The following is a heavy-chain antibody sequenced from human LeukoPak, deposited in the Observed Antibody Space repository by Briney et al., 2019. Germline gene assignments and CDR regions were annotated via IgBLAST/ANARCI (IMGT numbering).Heavy chain of an antibody. J-gene: IGHJ4*02. CDR1: GYTFTSYG. CDR3: ARDSDYDSSGYFSY. CDR2: ISAYNGNT. D-gene: IGHD3-22*01. Sequence: ASVKVSCKASGYTFTSYGISWVRQAPGQGLEWMGWISAYNGNTNYAQKLQGRVTMTTDTSTSTAYMELRSLRSDDTAVYYCARDSDYDSSGYFSYWGQGTLVTVSS. V-gene: IGHV1-18*01.